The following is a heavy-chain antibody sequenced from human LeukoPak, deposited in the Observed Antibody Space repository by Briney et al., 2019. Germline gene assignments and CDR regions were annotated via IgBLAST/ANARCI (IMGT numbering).Heavy chain of an antibody. Sequence: PSETLSLTCSVSGGCVSSDTYYWGWIRQPPGKGLEWIGNIYYSGSTYYNPSLKTRVTISVDTSKNQFSLKLSSVTAADTAVYYCARRDGYNAYNWFDPWGQGTLVTVSS. CDR2: IYYSGST. V-gene: IGHV4-39*01. D-gene: IGHD5-24*01. CDR1: GGCVSSDTYY. J-gene: IGHJ5*02. CDR3: ARRDGYNAYNWFDP.